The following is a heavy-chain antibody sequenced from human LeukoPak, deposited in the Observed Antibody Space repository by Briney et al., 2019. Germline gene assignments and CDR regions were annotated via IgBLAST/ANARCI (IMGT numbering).Heavy chain of an antibody. D-gene: IGHD6-6*01. V-gene: IGHV1-69*13. Sequence: SVKVSCKASGGTFSSYAISWVRQAPGQGLEWMGGIIPIFGTANYAQKFQGRVTITADESTSTAYMELSSLRSEDTAVYYCARDRSPYSSSSYYYYGMDVWGQGTTVTVSS. J-gene: IGHJ6*02. CDR2: IIPIFGTA. CDR3: ARDRSPYSSSSYYYYGMDV. CDR1: GGTFSSYA.